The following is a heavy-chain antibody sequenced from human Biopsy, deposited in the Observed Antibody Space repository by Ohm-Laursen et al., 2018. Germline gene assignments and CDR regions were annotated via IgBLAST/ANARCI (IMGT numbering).Heavy chain of an antibody. D-gene: IGHD3-22*01. CDR1: GYTFTGYH. CDR2: INAKTGDT. CDR3: TRGGYYYDSLAYYYWFDP. J-gene: IGHJ5*02. Sequence: SVKVPCKASGYTFTGYHVHWVRQAPGQGLEWMGWINAKTGDTNYAQKFQGRVTMTRDTSISTAYVDLSSLRSDDTAVYYCTRGGYYYDSLAYYYWFDPWGQGTLVTVSS. V-gene: IGHV1-2*02.